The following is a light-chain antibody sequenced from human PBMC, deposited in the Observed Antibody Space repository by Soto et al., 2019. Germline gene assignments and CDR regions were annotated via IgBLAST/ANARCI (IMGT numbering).Light chain of an antibody. CDR1: QSLLHSNGYNY. CDR2: LGS. CDR3: MQALQTRT. V-gene: IGKV2-28*01. Sequence: DIVMTQSPLSLRVTPGEPASISCRSSQSLLHSNGYNYLDWYLQKPGQSPQLLIYLGSNRASGVHXXFSGSGSGTDFTLKSSRVEAEDVGVYYCMQALQTRTFGQGTKVEIK. J-gene: IGKJ1*01.